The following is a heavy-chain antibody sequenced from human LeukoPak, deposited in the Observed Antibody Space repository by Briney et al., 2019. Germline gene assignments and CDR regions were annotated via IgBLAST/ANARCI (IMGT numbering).Heavy chain of an antibody. J-gene: IGHJ6*03. Sequence: IKQDGSEKYYVDSLKGRFTVSRDNAKNSLYLQINSLRVGDTAVYFCARVGAATFYWYYMDVWGRGTTVTVSS. D-gene: IGHD2-15*01. CDR3: ARVGAATFYWYYMDV. V-gene: IGHV3-7*01. CDR2: IKQDGSEK.